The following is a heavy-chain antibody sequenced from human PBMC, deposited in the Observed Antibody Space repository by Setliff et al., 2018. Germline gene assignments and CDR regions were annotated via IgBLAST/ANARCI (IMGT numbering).Heavy chain of an antibody. CDR1: GYTLSKYY. Sequence: ASVKVSCKASGYTLSKYYMHWVRQAPGQGLEWMGIINPSGGLTKYAQKFQGRVTMTSDTSTNTVYLEVSSLRSEDTAVYFCARDRSYNSWSGTPITAPHDAFDIWGQGTMVTVSS. CDR2: INPSGGLT. CDR3: ARDRSYNSWSGTPITAPHDAFDI. V-gene: IGHV1-46*03. J-gene: IGHJ3*02. D-gene: IGHD3-3*01.